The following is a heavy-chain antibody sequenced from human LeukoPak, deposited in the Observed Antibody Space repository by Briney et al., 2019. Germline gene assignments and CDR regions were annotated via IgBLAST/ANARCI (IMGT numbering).Heavy chain of an antibody. CDR1: GFTFSDYY. V-gene: IGHV3-11*01. CDR2: ITYSGSDT. D-gene: IGHD6-19*01. CDR3: ARDIAVAGY. J-gene: IGHJ4*02. Sequence: GGSLRLSCAASGFTFSDYYTSWIRQAPGKGLEWLSYITYSGSDTYHADSVKGRFTISRDNAKNSLYLQMNSLRADDTAVYYCARDIAVAGYWGQGTLVTVSS.